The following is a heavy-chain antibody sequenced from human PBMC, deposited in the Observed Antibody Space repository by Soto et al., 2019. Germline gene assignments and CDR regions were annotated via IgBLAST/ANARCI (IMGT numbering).Heavy chain of an antibody. D-gene: IGHD3-10*01. CDR3: ARGRGYYYGSGSYYGWFDP. CDR2: INHSGST. J-gene: IGHJ5*02. V-gene: IGHV4-34*01. CDR1: GGSFSGYY. Sequence: PSETLSLTCAVYGGSFSGYYWSWIRQPPGKGLEWIGEINHSGSTNYNPSLKSRVTISVDTSKNQFSLKLSSVTAADTAVYYCARGRGYYYGSGSYYGWFDPWGQGTLVTVSS.